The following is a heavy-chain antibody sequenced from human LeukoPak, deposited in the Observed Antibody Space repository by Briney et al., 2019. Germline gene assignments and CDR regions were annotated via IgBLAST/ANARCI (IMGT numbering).Heavy chain of an antibody. CDR2: IIPIFGTA. CDR1: GGTFSSYA. J-gene: IGHJ1*01. V-gene: IGHV1-69*13. Sequence: SVKVSCKASGGTFSSYAISWVRQAPGQGLEWMGEIIPIFGTANYAQKFQGRVTITADESTSTAYMELSSLRSEDTAVYYCSYCSGGSCYSEYFQHWGQGTLVTVSS. CDR3: SYCSGGSCYSEYFQH. D-gene: IGHD2-15*01.